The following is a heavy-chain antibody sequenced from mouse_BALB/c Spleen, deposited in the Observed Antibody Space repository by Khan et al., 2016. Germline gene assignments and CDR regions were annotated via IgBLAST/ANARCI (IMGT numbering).Heavy chain of an antibody. CDR1: GYSFTSYY. Sequence: VQLQQSGPELMKPGASVKISCKASGYSFTSYYMHWVKQSHGKSLEWIGYIDPFNGGTSYNQNFKGKATLTVDKSSSTAYMHLSSLTSEDSAVYYWASSTQSFYAMDYWGQGTSVTVSS. CDR3: ASSTQSFYAMDY. D-gene: IGHD1-1*01. CDR2: IDPFNGGT. J-gene: IGHJ4*01. V-gene: IGHV1S135*01.